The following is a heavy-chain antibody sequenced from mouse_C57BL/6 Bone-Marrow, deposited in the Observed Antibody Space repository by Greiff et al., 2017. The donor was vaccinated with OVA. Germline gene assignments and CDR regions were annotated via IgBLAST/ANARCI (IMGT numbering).Heavy chain of an antibody. CDR3: ARGGLGFDY. CDR2: INPNNGGT. D-gene: IGHD1-1*02. V-gene: IGHV1-26*01. J-gene: IGHJ3*01. Sequence: EVQLQQSGPELVKPGASVKISCKASGYTFTDYYMNWVKQSPGQSLEWIGDINPNNGGTSYNQKFKGKATLTVDKSSSTAYMELRSLTSEDSAVYDCARGGLGFDYGGQGTLVTVSA. CDR1: GYTFTDYY.